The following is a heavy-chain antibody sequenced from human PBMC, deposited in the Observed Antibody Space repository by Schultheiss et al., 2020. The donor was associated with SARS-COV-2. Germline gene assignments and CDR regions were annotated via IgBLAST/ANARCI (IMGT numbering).Heavy chain of an antibody. D-gene: IGHD3-22*01. CDR1: GFTFSSYA. J-gene: IGHJ6*02. CDR2: ISYDGSNK. Sequence: GGSLRLSCAASGFTFSSYAMHWVRQAPGKGLEWVAVISYDGSNKYYTDSVKGRFTISRDNAKNSLYLQMNSLRAEDTAVYYCARDHYDSSGYYFYSYYYGMDVWGQGTTVTVSS. CDR3: ARDHYDSSGYYFYSYYYGMDV. V-gene: IGHV3-30*04.